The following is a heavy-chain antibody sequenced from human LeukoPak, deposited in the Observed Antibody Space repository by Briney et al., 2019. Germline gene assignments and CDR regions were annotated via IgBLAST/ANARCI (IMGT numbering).Heavy chain of an antibody. CDR3: AKGSGWYN. J-gene: IGHJ4*02. CDR1: GLTFSSCT. V-gene: IGHV3-23*01. CDR2: ISGSGGST. Sequence: GGSLRLSCAASGLTFSSCTMTWVRHAPREGLEWVSGISGSGGSTYYAESVKGRFTISRENSKSTLYLQRDSLRAEDTARYYCAKGSGWYNWGQGTLVTVSS. D-gene: IGHD6-19*01.